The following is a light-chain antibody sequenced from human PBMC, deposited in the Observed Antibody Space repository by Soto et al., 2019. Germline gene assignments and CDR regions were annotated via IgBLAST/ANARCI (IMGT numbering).Light chain of an antibody. J-gene: IGLJ3*02. Sequence: QAVVTQPPSVSRAPGQRVSISCAGSTSNIGAGYDVHWYQHLPGRDPKVLIYGNNHRPSGVPDRFSGSISGTSASLAITGLQAEDEAEYFCQSYDNTLNVVFSGGTKLTVL. CDR2: GNN. CDR1: TSNIGAGYD. V-gene: IGLV1-40*01. CDR3: QSYDNTLNVV.